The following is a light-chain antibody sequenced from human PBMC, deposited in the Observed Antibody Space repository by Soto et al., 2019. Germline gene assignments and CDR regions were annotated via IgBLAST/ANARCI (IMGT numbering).Light chain of an antibody. CDR1: QSSSSS. J-gene: IGKJ1*01. V-gene: IGKV1-39*01. CDR2: PAS. CDR3: QQSYSTPWA. Sequence: DIQMTQSQSSPSASIEDTVTITCRARQSSSSSLTWYQKKPGKAPKLMIYPASSLQSGVPSRLSGSGTGTDFTLTISSLQPEDFATYYCQQSYSTPWAFGQGNKGEIK.